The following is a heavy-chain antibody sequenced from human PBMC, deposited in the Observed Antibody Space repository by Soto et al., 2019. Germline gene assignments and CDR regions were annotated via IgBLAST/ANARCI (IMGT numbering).Heavy chain of an antibody. CDR1: GYTFTSYA. J-gene: IGHJ4*02. Sequence: QVQLVQSGAEVKKPGASVKVSCKASGYTFTSYAMHWVRQAPGQRLEWMGWINAGNGNTKYSQKFQGRVTITRDTSASTAYMELCSLRSEDTAVYYCARAVVVPTAPDYWGQGTLVTVSS. V-gene: IGHV1-3*01. CDR3: ARAVVVPTAPDY. D-gene: IGHD2-2*01. CDR2: INAGNGNT.